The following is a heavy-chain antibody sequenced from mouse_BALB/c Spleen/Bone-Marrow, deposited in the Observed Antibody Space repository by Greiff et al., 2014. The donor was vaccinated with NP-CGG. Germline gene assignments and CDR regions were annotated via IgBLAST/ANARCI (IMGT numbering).Heavy chain of an antibody. D-gene: IGHD2-14*01. CDR1: RFTFSDFY. Sequence: EVKVEESGGGLVKPGGSLKLSCAASRFTFSDFYMYWVRQTPEKRLEWVATISYGGSYIYYPDSVKGRFTISRDDAKNNLYLQMSSLKSEDTAMYYCARDRGVQGYAMDYWGQGTSVTVSS. CDR2: ISYGGSYI. V-gene: IGHV5-4*02. CDR3: ARDRGVQGYAMDY. J-gene: IGHJ4*01.